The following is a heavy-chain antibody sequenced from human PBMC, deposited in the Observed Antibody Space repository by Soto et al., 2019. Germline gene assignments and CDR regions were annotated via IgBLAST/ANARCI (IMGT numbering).Heavy chain of an antibody. Sequence: GGSLRLSCAASGFTFSSYAMSWVRQAPGKGLEWVSAISGSGGSTYYADSVKGRFTISRDNSKNTLYLQMNSLRAEDTAVYYCAKAGVLRYFDWLLALGVWGQGTVVTVSS. CDR3: AKAGVLRYFDWLLALGV. D-gene: IGHD3-9*01. CDR1: GFTFSSYA. V-gene: IGHV3-23*01. J-gene: IGHJ3*01. CDR2: ISGSGGST.